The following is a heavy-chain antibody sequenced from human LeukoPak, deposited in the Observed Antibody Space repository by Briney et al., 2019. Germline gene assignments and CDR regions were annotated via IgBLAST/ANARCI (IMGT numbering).Heavy chain of an antibody. J-gene: IGHJ6*02. CDR2: ISGSGGRT. D-gene: IGHD3-3*01. Sequence: GGSLRLSCAASGFTFSSYAMSWIRQAPGKGLEWVSAISGSGGRTYYTASVKGRFTISRDNSKNTLYLQMNSLRAEDTAVYYCAFCRIPSTGYNYYGMDVWGQGATVIVSS. CDR3: AFCRIPSTGYNYYGMDV. CDR1: GFTFSSYA. V-gene: IGHV3-23*01.